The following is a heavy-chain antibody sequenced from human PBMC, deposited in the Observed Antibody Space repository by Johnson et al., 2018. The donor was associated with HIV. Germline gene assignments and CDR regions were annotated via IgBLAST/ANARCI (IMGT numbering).Heavy chain of an antibody. J-gene: IGHJ3*02. D-gene: IGHD2-21*02. V-gene: IGHV3-13*01. CDR1: GFTFSNYD. CDR3: SPDVRFKDCCERSGDRTRQEHGLDI. CDR2: IETAGDT. Sequence: VQLVESGGGLVQPGGSLRLSCAASGFTFSNYDMHWVRQGTGKGLEWVSPIETAGDTYYPDSVKGRFTLSSENATHSLYLQLSSLRVGDTTLHSCSPDVRFKDCCERSGDRTRQEHGLDIGGQGTLVTVSS.